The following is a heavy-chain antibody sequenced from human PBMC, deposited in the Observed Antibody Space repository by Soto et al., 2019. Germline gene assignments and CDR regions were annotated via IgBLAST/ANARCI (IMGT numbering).Heavy chain of an antibody. CDR3: ARHGGNFDY. V-gene: IGHV4-59*01. D-gene: IGHD4-17*01. CDR2: IYYSGST. J-gene: IGHJ4*02. CDR1: GGSFSGYY. Sequence: SETLSLTCAVYGGSFSGYYWSWIRQPPGKGLEWIGYIYYSGSTNYNPSLKSRVTISVDTSKNQFSLKLSSVTAADTAVYYCARHGGNFDYWGQGTLVTVSS.